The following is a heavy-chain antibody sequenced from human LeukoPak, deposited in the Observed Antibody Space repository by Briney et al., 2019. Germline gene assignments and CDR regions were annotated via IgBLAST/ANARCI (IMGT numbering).Heavy chain of an antibody. J-gene: IGHJ4*02. Sequence: SETLSLTCTVSGGSISSYYWNWIQKPPGKRLDGIGYIHYSGNNYYNPSLKSRVTISVDRFKIQFSLVLSSVTAADTAVYYCATICSVANPIDYWGQGTLVTVSS. D-gene: IGHD3-3*01. CDR2: IHYSGNN. V-gene: IGHV4-59*01. CDR3: ATICSVANPIDY. CDR1: GGSISSYY.